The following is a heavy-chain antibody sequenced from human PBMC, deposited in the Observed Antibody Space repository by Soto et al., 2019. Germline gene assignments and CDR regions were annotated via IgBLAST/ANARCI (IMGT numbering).Heavy chain of an antibody. CDR3: ARGEVAIDILTGYQKNRYYYYYMDV. CDR2: INHSGST. Sequence: SETLSLTCAVYGGSFSGYYWSWIRQPPGKGLEWIGEINHSGSTNYNPSLKSRVTISVDTSKNQFSLKLSSVTAADTAVYYCARGEVAIDILTGYQKNRYYYYYMDVWGKGTTVTVSS. D-gene: IGHD3-9*01. V-gene: IGHV4-34*01. J-gene: IGHJ6*03. CDR1: GGSFSGYY.